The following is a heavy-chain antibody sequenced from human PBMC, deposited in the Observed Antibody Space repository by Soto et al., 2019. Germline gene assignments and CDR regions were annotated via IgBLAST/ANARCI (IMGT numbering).Heavy chain of an antibody. CDR1: SGSISSSNW. Sequence: QEQLQESGPGLVKPSGTLSLTCAVSSGSISSSNWWTWVRQPPGKGLEWIGEIYHSGSTNYNPSLKSRVTISVDKSKNQFSLQLRSVTAADTAVYYCARGVGGYCSSTSCSTEYFQHWGQGTLVTVSS. J-gene: IGHJ1*01. CDR3: ARGVGGYCSSTSCSTEYFQH. CDR2: IYHSGST. D-gene: IGHD2-2*01. V-gene: IGHV4-4*02.